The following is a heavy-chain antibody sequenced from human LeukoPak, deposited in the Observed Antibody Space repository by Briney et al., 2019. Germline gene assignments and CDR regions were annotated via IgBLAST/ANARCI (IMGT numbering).Heavy chain of an antibody. CDR3: ARHPYLHYYGSGSYYNYFDY. CDR2: INHSGST. V-gene: IGHV4-34*01. J-gene: IGHJ4*02. Sequence: SETLSLTCAVYGGSFSGYYWSWIRQPPGKGLEWIGEINHSGSTNYNPSLKSRVTISVDTSKNQFSLKLSSVTAADTAVYYCARHPYLHYYGSGSYYNYFDYWGQGTLVTVSS. CDR1: GGSFSGYY. D-gene: IGHD3-10*01.